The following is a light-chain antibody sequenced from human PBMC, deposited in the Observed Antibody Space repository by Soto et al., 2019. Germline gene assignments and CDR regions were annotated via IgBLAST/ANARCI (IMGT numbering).Light chain of an antibody. Sequence: EIVLTQSPGTLSLSPGERATLSCRASQSVSRNFLAWYQQRPGQAPKLLISGASSRAAGIPHIFSGSGSGTDFTLTISSRGAVDCALSACQQYATSRVTFGQETKLEIK. J-gene: IGKJ2*01. CDR3: QQYATSRVT. CDR2: GAS. CDR1: QSVSRNF. V-gene: IGKV3-20*01.